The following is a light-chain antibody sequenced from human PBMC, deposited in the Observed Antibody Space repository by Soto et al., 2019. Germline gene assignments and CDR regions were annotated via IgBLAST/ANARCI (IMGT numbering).Light chain of an antibody. CDR3: QQYKTYPWT. J-gene: IGKJ1*01. V-gene: IGKV1-39*01. CDR2: AAS. Sequence: DIQMTQSPSSLSASVGDRVTITCRASQSISSYLNWYQQKPGKAPKLLIYAASSLQSGVPSRFSGSGSGTDFTLTISSLQPDDFATYYCQQYKTYPWTFGQGTKVDIK. CDR1: QSISSY.